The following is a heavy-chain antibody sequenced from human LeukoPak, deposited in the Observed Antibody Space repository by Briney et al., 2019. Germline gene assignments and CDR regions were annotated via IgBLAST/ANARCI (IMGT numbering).Heavy chain of an antibody. CDR1: GFTFSSYG. V-gene: IGHV3-30*02. CDR3: AKDSNYVSSCLDY. CDR2: IRYDRSNK. J-gene: IGHJ4*02. D-gene: IGHD3-22*01. Sequence: GGSLRLSYAASGFTFSSYGMRWVRKAPSKGLGWVAFIRYDRSNKYYAASVNGRITVSRDNSQSALYLQVNILRAEDTAVYYCAKDSNYVSSCLDYWGRGSLVGVSS.